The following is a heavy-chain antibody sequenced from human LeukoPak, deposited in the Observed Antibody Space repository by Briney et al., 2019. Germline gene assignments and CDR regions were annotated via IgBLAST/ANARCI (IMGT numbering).Heavy chain of an antibody. D-gene: IGHD6-19*01. J-gene: IGHJ1*01. CDR2: ISYDGSNK. Sequence: GRSLRLSCAASGFTFSSFGMHWVRQAPGKGLEWVAVISYDGSNKYYADSVKGRFTISRDNSKNTLYLQMNSLRAEDTAVYYCAQNGIAVAPFQHWGQGTLVTVSS. V-gene: IGHV3-30*03. CDR1: GFTFSSFG. CDR3: AQNGIAVAPFQH.